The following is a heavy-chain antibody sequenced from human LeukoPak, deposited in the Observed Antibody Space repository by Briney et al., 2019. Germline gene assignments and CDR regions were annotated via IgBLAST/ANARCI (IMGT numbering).Heavy chain of an antibody. CDR2: INHSGST. Sequence: SETLSLTCAVYGGSFSDYYWSWIRQPPGKGLEWIGEINHSGSTNYNPSLKSRVTISVDTSKNQFSLKLSSVTAADTAVYYCARARRYYDYVWGSYRPYNWFDPWGQGTLVTVSS. CDR1: GGSFSDYY. V-gene: IGHV4-34*01. CDR3: ARARRYYDYVWGSYRPYNWFDP. D-gene: IGHD3-16*02. J-gene: IGHJ5*02.